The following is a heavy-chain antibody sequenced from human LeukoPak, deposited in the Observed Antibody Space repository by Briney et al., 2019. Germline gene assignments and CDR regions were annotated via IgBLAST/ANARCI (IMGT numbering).Heavy chain of an antibody. V-gene: IGHV4-59*01. D-gene: IGHD3-10*01. J-gene: IGHJ3*02. CDR2: IYYSGST. CDR1: GGSISSYY. Sequence: SETLSLTCTVSGGSISSYYWSWIRQPPGKGLEWIGYIYYSGSTNYNPSLKSRVTISVDKSKNQFSLKLSFVTAADTAMYYCARSDYHNSGSHTVFDAFDIWGQGTRVTVSS. CDR3: ARSDYHNSGSHTVFDAFDI.